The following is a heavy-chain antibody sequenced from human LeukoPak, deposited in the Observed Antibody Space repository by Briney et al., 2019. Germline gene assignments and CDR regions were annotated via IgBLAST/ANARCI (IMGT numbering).Heavy chain of an antibody. CDR2: ISGSGGST. Sequence: GGSLRLCCAASGFTFSSYAMSWVRQAPGKGLEWVSAISGSGGSTYYADSVKGRFTISRDNSKNTLYLQMNSLRAEDTAVYYCAKYSSTTGNYYYYYMDVWGKGTTVTVSS. D-gene: IGHD6-13*01. CDR3: AKYSSTTGNYYYYYMDV. V-gene: IGHV3-23*01. J-gene: IGHJ6*03. CDR1: GFTFSSYA.